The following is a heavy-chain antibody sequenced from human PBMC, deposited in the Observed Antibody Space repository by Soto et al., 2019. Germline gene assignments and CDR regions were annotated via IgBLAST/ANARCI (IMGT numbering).Heavy chain of an antibody. V-gene: IGHV3-30*18. CDR3: AKDRNIVVVAATLDY. Sequence: QVQLVESGGGVVQPGRSLRLSCAASGFTFSSYGMHWVRQAPGKGLEWVAVISYDGSNKYYADSVKGRFTISRDNSKNTLYLQMNSLRAEDTAVYYCAKDRNIVVVAATLDYWGQGTLVTVSS. J-gene: IGHJ4*02. D-gene: IGHD2-15*01. CDR1: GFTFSSYG. CDR2: ISYDGSNK.